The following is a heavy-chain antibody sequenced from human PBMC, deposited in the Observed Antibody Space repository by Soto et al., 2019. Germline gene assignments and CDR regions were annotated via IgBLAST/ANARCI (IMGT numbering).Heavy chain of an antibody. D-gene: IGHD1-26*01. Sequence: GGSLRLSCAAYGFTFSSYSMNWVRQAPGKGLEWVSSISSSSSYIYYADSVKGRFTISRDNPKNSLYLQMNSLRAEDTAVYYCARGSGGSSTDSFDIWGQGTMVTVSS. J-gene: IGHJ3*02. V-gene: IGHV3-21*01. CDR2: ISSSSSYI. CDR3: ARGSGGSSTDSFDI. CDR1: GFTFSSYS.